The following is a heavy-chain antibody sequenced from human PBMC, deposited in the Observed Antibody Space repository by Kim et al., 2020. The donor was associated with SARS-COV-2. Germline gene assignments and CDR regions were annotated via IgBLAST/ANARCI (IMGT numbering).Heavy chain of an antibody. Sequence: GGSLRLTCAASGFTFSSYSRNWVRQAPGKGLEWVSYISSSSSTIYYADSVKGRFIISRDNTKNSLYLLMNSLRDEDTAVYYCARLGSFYTEGWGFDWLLWYFDYWGQGTLVTVSS. V-gene: IGHV3-48*02. CDR3: ARLGSFYTEGWGFDWLLWYFDY. D-gene: IGHD3-9*01. CDR1: GFTFSSYS. CDR2: ISSSSSTI. J-gene: IGHJ4*02.